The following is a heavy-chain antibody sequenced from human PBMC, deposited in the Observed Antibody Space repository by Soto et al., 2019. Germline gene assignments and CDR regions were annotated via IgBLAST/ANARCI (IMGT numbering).Heavy chain of an antibody. Sequence: EVQLVETGGGLIQPGGSLRLSCAASGFTVSSNYMSWVRQAPGKGLEWVSVIYSGGSTYYADSVKGRFTISRDNSKNTLYLQMNSLRAEDTAVYYCAREKSSGWSHWFDPWGQGTLVTVSS. CDR1: GFTVSSNY. D-gene: IGHD6-19*01. CDR3: AREKSSGWSHWFDP. CDR2: IYSGGST. J-gene: IGHJ5*02. V-gene: IGHV3-53*02.